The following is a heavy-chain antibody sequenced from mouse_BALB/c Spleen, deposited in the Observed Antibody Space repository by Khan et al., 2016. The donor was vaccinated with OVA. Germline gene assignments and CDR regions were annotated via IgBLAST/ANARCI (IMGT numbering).Heavy chain of an antibody. CDR2: IYPGVGYI. Sequence: QIQLVQSGAELVRPGTSVKISCKASGYTFTNYWLGWVKQRPGHGLEWIGDIYPGVGYINYNVKFKGRATLTAGTSSSTAYIQISGLTSEDSAVYFCTRWATWFFDVWGAGTTVTVSS. CDR3: TRWATWFFDV. V-gene: IGHV1-63*02. CDR1: GYTFTNYW. J-gene: IGHJ1*01. D-gene: IGHD3-1*01.